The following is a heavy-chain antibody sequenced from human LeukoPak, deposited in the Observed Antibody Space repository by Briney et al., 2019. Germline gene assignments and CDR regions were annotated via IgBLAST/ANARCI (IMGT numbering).Heavy chain of an antibody. V-gene: IGHV3-33*01. CDR1: GFTFSSYG. Sequence: GRSLRLSCAASGFTFSSYGMHWVRQAPGKGLEWVAVIWYDGSNKYYADSVKGRFTISRDNSKNPLYLQMNSLRAEDTAVYYCARDTGWGIVGATFDYWGQGTLVTVSS. D-gene: IGHD1-26*01. J-gene: IGHJ4*02. CDR3: ARDTGWGIVGATFDY. CDR2: IWYDGSNK.